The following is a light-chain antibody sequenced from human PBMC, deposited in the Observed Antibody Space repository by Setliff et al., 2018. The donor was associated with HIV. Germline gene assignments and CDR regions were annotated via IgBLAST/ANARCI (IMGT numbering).Light chain of an antibody. V-gene: IGLV2-14*02. Sequence: QSALAQPASVSGSPGQSITISCSDVGTFNLVSWYQQYPGKVPKLLLYEGIKRPSGVSNRFSGSKSGNTASLTISGLLAEDEAHYYCSSYTTTNTRVFGGGTKVTVL. J-gene: IGLJ3*02. CDR2: EGI. CDR3: SSYTTTNTRV. CDR1: DVGTFNL.